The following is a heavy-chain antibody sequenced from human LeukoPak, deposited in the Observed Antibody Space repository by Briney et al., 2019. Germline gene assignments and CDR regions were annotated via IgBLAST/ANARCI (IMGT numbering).Heavy chain of an antibody. Sequence: GGSLRLSCAASGFTFSSYGMSWVRRAPGKGLEWVSGIRAGGDNTYYADSVKGRFTISRDNSKNTLYLQMNSLRAEDTAVYYCAKDLAAAKITNWFDPWGQGTLVTVSS. CDR1: GFTFSSYG. CDR2: IRAGGDNT. J-gene: IGHJ5*02. CDR3: AKDLAAAKITNWFDP. D-gene: IGHD6-13*01. V-gene: IGHV3-23*01.